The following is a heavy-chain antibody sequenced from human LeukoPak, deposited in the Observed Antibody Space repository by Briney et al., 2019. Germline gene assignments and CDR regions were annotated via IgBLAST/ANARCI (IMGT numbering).Heavy chain of an antibody. CDR2: IGWNSGGI. V-gene: IGHV3-9*01. J-gene: IGHJ4*02. CDR3: VKVTAAGFVDH. D-gene: IGHD6-13*01. CDR1: GFTFDDYA. Sequence: GGSLRLSCAASGFTFDDYAMHSVRQAPGKGLEWVSGIGWNSGGIVYADSVKGRFTISRDNAKKSLYLQMNSLGAEDTALYYCVKVTAAGFVDHWGQGTLVTVSS.